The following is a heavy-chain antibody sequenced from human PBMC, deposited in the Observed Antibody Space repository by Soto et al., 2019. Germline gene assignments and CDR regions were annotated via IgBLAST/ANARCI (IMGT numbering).Heavy chain of an antibody. Sequence: ASVKVSCKASGYTFTAYTMHWVREAPGQGLEWMGWMDPNSGGTNYAQKLQGRVTMTRDTSISTAYMELSSLRSDDTALYYCARSSGTYSDFDYWGQGTQVTVSS. CDR2: MDPNSGGT. J-gene: IGHJ4*01. D-gene: IGHD1-26*01. CDR1: GYTFTAYT. V-gene: IGHV1-2*02. CDR3: ARSSGTYSDFDY.